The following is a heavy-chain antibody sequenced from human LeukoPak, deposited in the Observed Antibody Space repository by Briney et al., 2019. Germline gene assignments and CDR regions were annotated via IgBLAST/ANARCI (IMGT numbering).Heavy chain of an antibody. D-gene: IGHD3-10*01. CDR1: GFTFSYYK. J-gene: IGHJ4*02. Sequence: GGSLRLSCTASGFTFSYYKMNWVRQAPGKGLEWVSSISSSSSYIYYADSVKGRFTISRDNAKNSLYLQMNSLRAEDTAVYYCASEGIWFGNYWGQGTLVTVSS. V-gene: IGHV3-21*01. CDR2: ISSSSSYI. CDR3: ASEGIWFGNY.